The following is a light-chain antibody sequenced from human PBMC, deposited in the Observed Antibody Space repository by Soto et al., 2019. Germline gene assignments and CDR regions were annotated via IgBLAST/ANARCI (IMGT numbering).Light chain of an antibody. CDR3: QRYGSSRPWT. V-gene: IGKV3-20*01. Sequence: EVVMRQSPANLSVSPGVGARLSCWASQPVSDKLAWYQQKPGQAPRLLIYAASHRATGIPTRFSGSGSGTDFTLTISRLEPADFAVYYCQRYGSSRPWTFGQGTKVDIK. J-gene: IGKJ1*01. CDR2: AAS. CDR1: QPVSDK.